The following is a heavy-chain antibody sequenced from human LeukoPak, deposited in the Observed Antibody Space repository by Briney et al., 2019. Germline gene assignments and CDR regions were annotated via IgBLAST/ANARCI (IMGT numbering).Heavy chain of an antibody. CDR3: ARDGGIGLDY. CDR1: GYTFSSYG. Sequence: GGSLRLSCVASGYTFSSYGMHWVRQAPGKGLQWVAAIWYDESKKYYTDSVKGRFTISRDVSKNTLYLQMSSLRAEDSAMYYCARDGGIGLDYWGQGTLVTVSS. D-gene: IGHD2-21*01. V-gene: IGHV3-33*01. J-gene: IGHJ4*02. CDR2: IWYDESKK.